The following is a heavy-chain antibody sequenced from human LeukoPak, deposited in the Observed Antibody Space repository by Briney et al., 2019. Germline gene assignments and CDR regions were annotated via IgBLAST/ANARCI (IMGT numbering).Heavy chain of an antibody. J-gene: IGHJ6*03. CDR1: GFTFSSYG. CDR3: AREGLDGGYYYYYSMDV. V-gene: IGHV3-23*01. D-gene: IGHD3/OR15-3a*01. CDR2: ISGSGGST. Sequence: GGSLRLSCAASGFTFSSYGMSWVRQAPGKGLEWVSAISGSGGSTYYADSVKGRFTISRDNSKNTLYLQMNILRAEETAFYYFAREGLDGGYYYYYSMDVWGKRTTVSISS.